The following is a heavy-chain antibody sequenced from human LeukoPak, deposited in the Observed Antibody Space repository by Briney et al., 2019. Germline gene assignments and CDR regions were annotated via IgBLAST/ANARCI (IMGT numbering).Heavy chain of an antibody. V-gene: IGHV3-9*01. CDR3: AKDMADSGSYNSFDY. D-gene: IGHD3-10*01. J-gene: IGHJ4*02. Sequence: GGSLRLSCAASGFTFDDYAMHWVRQAPGKGLEWVSGISWNSGSIGYADSVKGRFTISRDNAKNSLYLQMNSLRAEDTALYYCAKDMADSGSYNSFDYWGQGTLVTVSS. CDR2: ISWNSGSI. CDR1: GFTFDDYA.